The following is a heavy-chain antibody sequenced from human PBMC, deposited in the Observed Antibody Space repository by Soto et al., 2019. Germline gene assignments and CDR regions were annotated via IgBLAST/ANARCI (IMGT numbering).Heavy chain of an antibody. V-gene: IGHV4-30-4*01. CDR3: ARGVVTGYYFDF. J-gene: IGHJ4*02. D-gene: IGHD3-3*01. CDR1: GGSISSGDYY. Sequence: QVQLQESGPGLVKPSQTLSLTCTVSGGSISSGDYYWSWIRQPPGKGLEWIGYIYYSGSTYYNPSLKSRITQSVDTSKNPFSLKVRSVTAADKAVDYCARGVVTGYYFDFWGQGTLVTVSS. CDR2: IYYSGST.